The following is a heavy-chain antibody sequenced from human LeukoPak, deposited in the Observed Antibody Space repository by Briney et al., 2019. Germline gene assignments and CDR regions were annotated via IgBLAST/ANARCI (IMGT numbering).Heavy chain of an antibody. J-gene: IGHJ5*02. V-gene: IGHV3-66*03. D-gene: IGHD4-17*01. CDR2: IRDSGET. CDR3: ARDRAVTQDWVEFDP. CDR1: GFSVSNYY. Sequence: GGSLRLSCAGSGFSVSNYYISWVRQAPGEGLEWVSLIRDSGETFYADSVKGRFTISRDNSKNTMYLQMNRLRVEDTAVYFCARDRAVTQDWVEFDPWGQGTLVTVSS.